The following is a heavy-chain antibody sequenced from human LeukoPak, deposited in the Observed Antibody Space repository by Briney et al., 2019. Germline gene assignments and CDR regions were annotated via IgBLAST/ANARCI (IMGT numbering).Heavy chain of an antibody. CDR1: GGSISSSSYY. V-gene: IGHV4-39*01. CDR2: IYYSGST. Sequence: SETLSLTCTVSGGSISSSSYYWGWIRQPPGKGLEWIGSIYYSGSTYYNPSLKSRVTISVDTSKNQFSLKLSSVTAADTTVYYCARHARSSSHPSNWFDPWGQGTLVTVSS. J-gene: IGHJ5*02. D-gene: IGHD6-13*01. CDR3: ARHARSSSHPSNWFDP.